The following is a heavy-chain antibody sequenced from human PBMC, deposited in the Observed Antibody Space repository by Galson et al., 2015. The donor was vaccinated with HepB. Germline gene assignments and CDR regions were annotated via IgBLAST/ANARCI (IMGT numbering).Heavy chain of an antibody. CDR1: GFSFSNYW. Sequence: YLRLSCAASGFSFSNYWMSWVRQAPGKGLEWVANIKQDGSEKYYVDSVKGRFTISRDNAKNSLYLQMNSLRAEDTAVYYCASHRRIAAAGGGFDYWGQGTLVTVSS. CDR2: IKQDGSEK. D-gene: IGHD6-13*01. CDR3: ASHRRIAAAGGGFDY. V-gene: IGHV3-7*03. J-gene: IGHJ4*02.